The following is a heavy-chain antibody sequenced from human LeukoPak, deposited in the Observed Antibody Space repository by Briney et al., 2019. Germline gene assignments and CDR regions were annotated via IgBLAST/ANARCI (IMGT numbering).Heavy chain of an antibody. CDR2: IGNSGGST. Sequence: GGSLRLSCAASGFTFTTYAMGWVRQAPGKGLEWVSAIGNSGGSTYYADSVKGRFTISRDNSKNTLYLQMNSLRADDTAVYYCATKARDSSGFYYVHWGQGTLVTVSS. J-gene: IGHJ4*02. CDR1: GFTFTTYA. V-gene: IGHV3-23*01. D-gene: IGHD3-22*01. CDR3: ATKARDSSGFYYVH.